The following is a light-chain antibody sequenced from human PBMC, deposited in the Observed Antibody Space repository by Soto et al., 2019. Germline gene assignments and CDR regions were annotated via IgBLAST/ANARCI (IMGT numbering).Light chain of an antibody. J-gene: IGKJ1*01. CDR2: AAS. Sequence: DIPLTQSPSFLSASVGDRVTITCRASQGISSYLAWYQQKPGKAPELLIYAASTLQSGVPSRFSGSGSGTEFTLTISSLQPEDFATYYCQQLNSYPRTFGQGTKVEIK. CDR3: QQLNSYPRT. V-gene: IGKV1-9*01. CDR1: QGISSY.